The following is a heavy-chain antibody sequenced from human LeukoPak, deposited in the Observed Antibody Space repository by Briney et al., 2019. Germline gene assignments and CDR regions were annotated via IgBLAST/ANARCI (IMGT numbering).Heavy chain of an antibody. CDR2: INPNSGDT. CDR3: ARERYTAYGNFDY. CDR1: GYTFTTHP. D-gene: IGHD5-12*01. J-gene: IGHJ4*02. Sequence: ASVKVSCKASGYTFTTHPMHWVRQAPRQGLEWMGWINPNSGDTNYVQKFQGRVTMTRDPSISTAYMELSGLRADDTAVYYCARERYTAYGNFDYWGQGTQVTVSS. V-gene: IGHV1-2*02.